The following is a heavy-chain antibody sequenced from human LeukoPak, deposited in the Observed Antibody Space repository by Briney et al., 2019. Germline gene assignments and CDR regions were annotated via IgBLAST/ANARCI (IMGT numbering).Heavy chain of an antibody. J-gene: IGHJ6*04. CDR3: ARGGASGTTRAGYYNYYGMDV. CDR2: IYYSGNT. V-gene: IGHV4-59*01. CDR1: GGSISSYY. D-gene: IGHD1-1*01. Sequence: SETPSLTCIVSGGSISSYYWSWIRQPPGKGLEWIGYIYYSGNTKYNPSLKSRVTISVDTSRNQFSLKLSSVTAADTAVYYCARGGASGTTRAGYYNYYGMDVWGKGTTVTVSS.